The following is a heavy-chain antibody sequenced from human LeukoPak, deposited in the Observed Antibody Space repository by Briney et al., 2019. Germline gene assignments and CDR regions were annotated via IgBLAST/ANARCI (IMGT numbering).Heavy chain of an antibody. J-gene: IGHJ4*02. CDR2: ISGYNGQK. CDR3: ARDRATNNWYHIDS. Sequence: GASVKVSCKTYGYSFTNYGVSWVRQAPGQGLEWMGWISGYNGQKKYAQQFQDRVIMTTDTSSNSAYMELRSLRSDDTAVYYCARDRATNNWYHIDSWGQETLVSVSS. D-gene: IGHD1-20*01. V-gene: IGHV1-18*01. CDR1: GYSFTNYG.